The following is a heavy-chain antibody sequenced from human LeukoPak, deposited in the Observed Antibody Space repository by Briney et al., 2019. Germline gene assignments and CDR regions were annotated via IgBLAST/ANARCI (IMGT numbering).Heavy chain of an antibody. J-gene: IGHJ4*02. V-gene: IGHV5-51*01. CDR1: GYIYTSYW. Sequence: GESLKISCNSSGYIYTSYWIGWVRQMPGKGLEWMGIIYPGDSDTRYSPSFQGQVTISADKSISTAYLQWSSLKASDTAMYYCARPSKRSSSWDPFDYWGQGTLVTVSS. D-gene: IGHD6-13*01. CDR2: IYPGDSDT. CDR3: ARPSKRSSSWDPFDY.